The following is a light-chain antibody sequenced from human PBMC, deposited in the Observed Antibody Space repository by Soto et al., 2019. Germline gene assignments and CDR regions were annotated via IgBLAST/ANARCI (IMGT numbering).Light chain of an antibody. CDR2: SNN. CDR3: AAWDDSLSGV. V-gene: IGLV1-47*02. Sequence: QPVLTQPPSASETPGQRVTISCSGSSSNIGSNYVYWYQQLPGTAPKLLIYSNNQPPSGVPDRFSGSKSGTSASLAISGLRSEDEADYYCAAWDDSLSGVFGGGTQLTVL. CDR1: SSNIGSNY. J-gene: IGLJ3*02.